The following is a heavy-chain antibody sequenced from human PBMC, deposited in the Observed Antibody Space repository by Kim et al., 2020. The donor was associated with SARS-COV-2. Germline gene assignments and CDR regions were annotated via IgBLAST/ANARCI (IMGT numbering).Heavy chain of an antibody. J-gene: IGHJ3*01. CDR3: ERGRVRAGPGAFVV. Sequence: GGSLRLSCAASGFTFSNNSMNWVRQAPGKGLEWVSSISSSGSSIYYADAVEGRSTISGDTTNKSLFLQMNSLSAEDTAVYYWERGRVRAGPGAFVV. CDR2: ISSSGSSI. D-gene: IGHD1-26*01. V-gene: IGHV3-21*01. CDR1: GFTFSNNS.